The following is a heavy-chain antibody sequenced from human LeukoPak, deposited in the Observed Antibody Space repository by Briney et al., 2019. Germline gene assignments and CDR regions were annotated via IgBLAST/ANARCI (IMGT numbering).Heavy chain of an antibody. V-gene: IGHV3-43*02. CDR2: ISGDGGST. J-gene: IGHJ4*02. Sequence: GGSLRLSCAASGFTFDDYAMHWVRQAPGKGLEWVSLISGDGGSTYYADSVKGRFTISRDNSKNSLYLQMNSLRTEDTALYYCAKGPPQYYYDSSGHNYFDYWGQGTLVTVSS. CDR1: GFTFDDYA. D-gene: IGHD3-22*01. CDR3: AKGPPQYYYDSSGHNYFDY.